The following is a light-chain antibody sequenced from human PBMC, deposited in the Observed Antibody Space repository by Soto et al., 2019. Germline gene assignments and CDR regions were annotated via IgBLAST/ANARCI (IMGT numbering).Light chain of an antibody. V-gene: IGKV3-11*01. CDR1: QTVSNF. J-gene: IGKJ5*01. CDR3: QQRSNLPLT. Sequence: EIVLTQSPATLSLSPGERATLSCRASQTVSNFFGWYQQKPGQAPRLLIYDASSRATGIPARFSGSGSGTDFTLTISSLEPEDFAIYYCQQRSNLPLTFGQGTRLEIK. CDR2: DAS.